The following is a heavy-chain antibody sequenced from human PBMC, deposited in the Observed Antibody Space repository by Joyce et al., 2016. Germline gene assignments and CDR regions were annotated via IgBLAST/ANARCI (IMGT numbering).Heavy chain of an antibody. CDR2: VNDRGRN. CDR3: ARARRGIILARGEMGEYLQH. D-gene: IGHD3-10*01. Sequence: QVQLQEWGAGLLKPSETLSLTCAVYGGSLSGYYWSWIRQAPGMGLEWIGEVNDRGRNNVKPSLKSRATTSMGTAKNQFSLRLTTVTAADTAVYFCARARRGIILARGEMGEYLQHWGRGTVVIVSS. J-gene: IGHJ1*01. CDR1: GGSLSGYY. V-gene: IGHV4-34*04.